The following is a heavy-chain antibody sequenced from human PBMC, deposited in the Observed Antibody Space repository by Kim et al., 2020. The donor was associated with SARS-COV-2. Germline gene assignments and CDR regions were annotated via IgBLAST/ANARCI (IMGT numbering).Heavy chain of an antibody. J-gene: IGHJ6*01. CDR2: INTNIGNP. D-gene: IGHD6-19*01. V-gene: IGHV7-4-1*02. Sequence: ASVKVSCKASGYTFTSYGMHWVRQAPGQGLEWMGWINTNIGNPTYAQGFTGRFVFSLDTSVSTAYLQISSLKAEDTAVYYGARWPASPQQWLANYYSYDM. CDR3: ARWPASPQQWLANYYSYDM. CDR1: GYTFTSYG.